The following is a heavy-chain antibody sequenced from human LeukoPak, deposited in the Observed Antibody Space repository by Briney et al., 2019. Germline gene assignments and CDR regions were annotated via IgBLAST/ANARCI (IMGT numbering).Heavy chain of an antibody. CDR3: ARGSSDSGSYPKEVYFDY. CDR2: INHSGST. D-gene: IGHD1-26*01. V-gene: IGHV4-34*01. Sequence: SETLSLTCAVYGGSFSGYYWSWIRQPPGKGLEWIGEINHSGSTNYNPSLKSRVTISVDTSKNQFSLKLSSVTAADTAVYYCARGSSDSGSYPKEVYFDYWGQGTLVTVSS. J-gene: IGHJ4*02. CDR1: GGSFSGYY.